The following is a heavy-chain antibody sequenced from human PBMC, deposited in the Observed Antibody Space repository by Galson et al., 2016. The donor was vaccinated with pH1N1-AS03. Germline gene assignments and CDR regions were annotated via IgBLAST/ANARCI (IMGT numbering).Heavy chain of an antibody. CDR1: GGTFSSYA. Sequence: SVKVSCKAFGGTFSSYAFSWVRQAPGQGLEWMGGVIPIFGTTNYAQKFQGRVTITADKSTSTAYMELRSLGSDDTAVYYCARAMVPTTYYGMDVWGQGTKVTVSS. V-gene: IGHV1-69*06. J-gene: IGHJ6*02. CDR2: VIPIFGTT. D-gene: IGHD4/OR15-4a*01. CDR3: ARAMVPTTYYGMDV.